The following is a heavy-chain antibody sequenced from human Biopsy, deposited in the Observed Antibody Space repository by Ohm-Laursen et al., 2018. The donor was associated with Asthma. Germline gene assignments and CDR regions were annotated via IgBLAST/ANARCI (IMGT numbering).Heavy chain of an antibody. CDR1: GYPFIGYH. CDR3: ARGQKSAGDRWFDP. D-gene: IGHD6-13*01. Sequence: ASVKVSCKASGYPFIGYHIHWMRQAPGQGLEWMGRINPNSGATNYAQKFQGRVTMTRDTSISIAYMEMSRLRSDDTAVYYCARGQKSAGDRWFDPWGQGTLVTVSS. V-gene: IGHV1-2*06. CDR2: INPNSGAT. J-gene: IGHJ5*02.